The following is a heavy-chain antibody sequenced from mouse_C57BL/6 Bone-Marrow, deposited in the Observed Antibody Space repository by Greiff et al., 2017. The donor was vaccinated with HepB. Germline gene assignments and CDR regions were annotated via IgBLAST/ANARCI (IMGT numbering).Heavy chain of an antibody. V-gene: IGHV1-22*01. CDR3: GWPVVHLNTTVVATRYFDV. CDR2: INPNNGGT. CDR1: GYTFTDYN. Sequence: VQLQQSGPELVKPGASVKMSCKASGYTFTDYNMHWVKQSHGKSLEWIGYINPNNGGTSYNQKFKGKATLTVNKSSSTAYMELRSLTSEDSAVYYWGWPVVHLNTTVVATRYFDVWGTGTTVTVSS. J-gene: IGHJ1*03. D-gene: IGHD1-1*01.